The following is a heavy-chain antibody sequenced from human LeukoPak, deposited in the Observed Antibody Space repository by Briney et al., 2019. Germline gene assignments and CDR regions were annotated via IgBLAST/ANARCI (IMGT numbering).Heavy chain of an antibody. J-gene: IGHJ6*03. D-gene: IGHD5-18*01. CDR2: INPNSGGT. Sequence: ASVKVSCKASGYTFTAHYIHWVRQAPGQGLEWMGWINPNSGGTNYAQKFQGRVTMTRDTSISTAYMELSRLRSDDTAVYYCASRGSGYSYEFYYYYMDVWGKGTTVTVSS. V-gene: IGHV1-2*02. CDR3: ASRGSGYSYEFYYYYMDV. CDR1: GYTFTAHY.